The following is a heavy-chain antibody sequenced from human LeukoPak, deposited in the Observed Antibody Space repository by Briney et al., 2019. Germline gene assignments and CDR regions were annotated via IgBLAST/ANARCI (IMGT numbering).Heavy chain of an antibody. CDR1: GFNFDTYV. J-gene: IGHJ4*02. V-gene: IGHV3-23*01. D-gene: IGHD6-13*01. CDR2: ISDSGSST. CDR3: AKEGSSWYYFDY. Sequence: GGSLRLSCAASGFNFDTYVMTWVRQAPGKGLEWVSGISDSGSSTYYADSVKGRFTISRDTSKNTLYLQMNSLRAEDTAVYYCAKEGSSWYYFDYWGQGTLVTVSS.